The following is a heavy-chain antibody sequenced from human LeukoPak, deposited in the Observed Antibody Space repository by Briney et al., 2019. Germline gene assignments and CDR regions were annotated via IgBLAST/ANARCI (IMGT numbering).Heavy chain of an antibody. CDR1: GFTLSSYA. CDR2: ISDNGAVT. V-gene: IGHV3-23*01. CDR3: ARKYASGTYPLDY. D-gene: IGHD3-10*01. J-gene: IGHJ4*02. Sequence: GGSLRLSCAASGFTLSSYAMSWVRQPRGRGLEWVSVISDNGAVTFYGDSVKVRFTISRDNYKNTLYLQMSSLRVEDTAVYYCARKYASGTYPLDYWGQGTLVTVSS.